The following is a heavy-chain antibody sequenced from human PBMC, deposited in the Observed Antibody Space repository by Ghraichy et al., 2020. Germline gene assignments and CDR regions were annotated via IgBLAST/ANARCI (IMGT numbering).Heavy chain of an antibody. CDR1: GFTFSSYA. D-gene: IGHD6-19*01. CDR3: ARDPSLAVAGYFDY. V-gene: IGHV3-30*04. Sequence: GGSLRLSCAASGFTFSSYAMHWVRQAPGKGLEWVAVISYDGSTKYYADSVKGRFTISRDNSKNTLYLQMNSLRAEDTAVYYCARDPSLAVAGYFDYWGQGTLATVSS. CDR2: ISYDGSTK. J-gene: IGHJ4*02.